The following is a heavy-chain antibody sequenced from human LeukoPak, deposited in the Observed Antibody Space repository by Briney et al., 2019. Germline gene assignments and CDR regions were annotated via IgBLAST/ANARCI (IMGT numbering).Heavy chain of an antibody. V-gene: IGHV1-24*01. J-gene: IGHJ5*02. D-gene: IGHD3-16*02. Sequence: ASVNVSCKVSGYTLTELSMHWVRQAPGKGLEWMGGFDPEDGETIYAQKFQGRVTMTEDTSTDTAYMELSSLRSEDTAVYYCATDRHDYVWGSYRPTGLDPWGQGTLVTVSS. CDR3: ATDRHDYVWGSYRPTGLDP. CDR1: GYTLTELS. CDR2: FDPEDGET.